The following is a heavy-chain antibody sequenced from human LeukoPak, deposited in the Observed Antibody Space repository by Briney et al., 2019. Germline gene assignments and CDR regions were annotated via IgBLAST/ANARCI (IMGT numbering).Heavy chain of an antibody. CDR3: ARKENVYYYFDY. CDR2: IYHSGTT. D-gene: IGHD3-10*01. V-gene: IGHV4-30-2*01. CDR1: GGSISSGGYS. Sequence: PSQTLSLTCAVSGGSISSGGYSWSWIRQPPGKGLEWIGYIYHSGTTYYNPSLQSRVTMSVDTSKNQFSLKLSSVTAVDTAVYYCARKENVYYYFDYWGQGTLVTVSS. J-gene: IGHJ4*02.